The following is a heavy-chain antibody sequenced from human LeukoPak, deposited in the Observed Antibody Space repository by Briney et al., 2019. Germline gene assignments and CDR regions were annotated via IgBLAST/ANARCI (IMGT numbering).Heavy chain of an antibody. Sequence: ASVKVSCKASGGTFSSYAISWVRQAPGQGLEWMGGIIPIFGTANYAQKFQGRVTITTDESTSTAYMELSSLRSEDTAVYYCARVLAARPGSPNYYFDYWGQRTLVTVSS. CDR3: ARVLAARPGSPNYYFDY. J-gene: IGHJ4*02. CDR2: IIPIFGTA. D-gene: IGHD6-6*01. CDR1: GGTFSSYA. V-gene: IGHV1-69*05.